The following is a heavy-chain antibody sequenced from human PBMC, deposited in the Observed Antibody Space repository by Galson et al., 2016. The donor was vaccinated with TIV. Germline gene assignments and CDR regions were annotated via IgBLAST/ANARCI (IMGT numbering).Heavy chain of an antibody. CDR3: AKIGQEHDAFDI. D-gene: IGHD1/OR15-1a*01. J-gene: IGHJ3*02. CDR2: INPNSGGT. V-gene: IGHV1-2*04. CDR1: GYTFTEYY. Sequence: SVKVSCKASGYTFTEYYIHWVRQAPGQGLEWMGWINPNSGGTMYAQKFQGWVTMTRDTSITTAYMELSRLKPDDTAVYYCAKIGQEHDAFDIWGQGTMVTVFS.